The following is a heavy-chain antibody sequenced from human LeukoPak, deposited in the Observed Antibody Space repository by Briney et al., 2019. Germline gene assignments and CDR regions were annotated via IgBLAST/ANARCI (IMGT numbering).Heavy chain of an antibody. Sequence: AAVKVSCKVSGYTLTELSMHGVRQAPGKGLEGMGGFDPEDGETIYAQKFQGRFTINEDTSTDTAYMELSSLRSEDTAVYYCETASYCSGGSCYSHDAFDIWGQGTMVTVSS. V-gene: IGHV1-24*01. CDR2: FDPEDGET. J-gene: IGHJ3*02. CDR3: ETASYCSGGSCYSHDAFDI. CDR1: GYTLTELS. D-gene: IGHD2-15*01.